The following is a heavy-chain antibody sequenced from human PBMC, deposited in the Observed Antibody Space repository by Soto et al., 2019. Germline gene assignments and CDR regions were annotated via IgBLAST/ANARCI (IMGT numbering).Heavy chain of an antibody. Sequence: GAPVEVSFQASCFNFDNHCFHWLRQAPGHGPEWMGLINGRNGKPKYSHKFQGRVTMTTQTRTATAHHEPMSMTSDDTAVYYCGRDPAYVDLVATFGLLNELLNSWGQGTRVTVSS. V-gene: IGHV1-18*01. D-gene: IGHD5-12*01. J-gene: IGHJ5*02. CDR3: GRDPAYVDLVATFGLLNELLNS. CDR1: CFNFDNHC. CDR2: INGRNGKP.